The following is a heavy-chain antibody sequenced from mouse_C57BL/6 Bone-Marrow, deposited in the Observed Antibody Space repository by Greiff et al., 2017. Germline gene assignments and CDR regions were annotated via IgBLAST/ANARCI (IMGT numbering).Heavy chain of an antibody. CDR2: ISPGNSDT. CDR3: TFYGSGYVLDY. J-gene: IGHJ2*01. CDR1: GYTFTSYW. V-gene: IGHV1-5*01. Sequence: EVQLQQSGTVLARPGASVKMSCKTSGYTFTSYWMHWVNQRPGQGLEWIGAISPGNSDTSYNQTFKGKVKLTAVTPTSTAYMELSSLTNEDAAVYYCTFYGSGYVLDYWGQGTTRTVSS. D-gene: IGHD1-1*01.